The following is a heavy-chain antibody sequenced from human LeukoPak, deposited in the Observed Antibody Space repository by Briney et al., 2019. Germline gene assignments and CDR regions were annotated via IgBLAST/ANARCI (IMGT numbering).Heavy chain of an antibody. CDR2: INHSGST. Sequence: PSETLSLTCAVYGGSFSGYYWSWIRQPPGKGLEWIGEINHSGSTNYNPSLKSRVTISVDTSKNQFSLKLSSVTAADTAVYYCARDQPNSFDPWGQGTLVTVSS. V-gene: IGHV4-34*01. J-gene: IGHJ5*02. CDR3: ARDQPNSFDP. CDR1: GGSFSGYY.